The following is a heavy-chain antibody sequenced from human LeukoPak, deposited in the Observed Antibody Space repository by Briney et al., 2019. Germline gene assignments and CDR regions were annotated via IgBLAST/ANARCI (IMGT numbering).Heavy chain of an antibody. CDR1: GFTFSVYS. V-gene: IGHV3-48*04. CDR3: AREGSSGWYLRWFDP. Sequence: PGGSLRLSCAASGFTFSVYSMNWVRQAPGKGLEWVSYISSSGSSIYYADSVKGRFTISRDNAKNSLYLQMNSLRAEDTAVYYCAREGSSGWYLRWFDPWGQGTLVTVSS. D-gene: IGHD6-19*01. CDR2: ISSSGSSI. J-gene: IGHJ5*02.